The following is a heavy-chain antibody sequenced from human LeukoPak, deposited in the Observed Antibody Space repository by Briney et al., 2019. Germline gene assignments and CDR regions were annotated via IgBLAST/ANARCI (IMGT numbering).Heavy chain of an antibody. V-gene: IGHV3-21*01. CDR1: GFTFSSYS. CDR2: ISSSRSYI. Sequence: GGSLRPSCAASGFTFSSYSMNWVRQAPGKGLEWVSSISSSRSYIYYADSMKGRFTISRDNAKNSLYLQMNSLRAEDTAVYYCARARQQLYYYYGMDVWGQGTTVTVSS. CDR3: ARARQQLYYYYGMDV. D-gene: IGHD6-13*01. J-gene: IGHJ6*02.